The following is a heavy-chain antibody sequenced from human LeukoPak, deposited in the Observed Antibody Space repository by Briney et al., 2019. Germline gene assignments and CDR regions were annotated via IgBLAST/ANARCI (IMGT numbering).Heavy chain of an antibody. Sequence: SETLSLTCTVSGGSISSGGYYWSWIRQHPGKGLEWIGYIYYSGSTYYNPSLKSRVTISVDTSKNQFSLKLSSVTAADTAVYYCARDSKLVPAANYYYYYGMDVWGQGTTVTVSS. D-gene: IGHD2-2*01. CDR1: GGSISSGGYY. V-gene: IGHV4-31*03. CDR2: IYYSGST. J-gene: IGHJ6*02. CDR3: ARDSKLVPAANYYYYYGMDV.